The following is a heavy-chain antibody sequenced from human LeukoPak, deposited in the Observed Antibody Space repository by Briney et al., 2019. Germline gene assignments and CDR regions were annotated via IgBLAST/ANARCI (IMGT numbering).Heavy chain of an antibody. CDR3: ASHYYPFDAFDI. Sequence: GGSLRLSCAASGFTFSSYWMSWVRQAPGKGLEWVANIKQDGSEKYYVDSVKGRFTISRDNAKNSLYLQMNSLRAEDTAVYYRASHYYPFDAFDIWGQGTMVTVSS. CDR1: GFTFSSYW. D-gene: IGHD3-10*01. CDR2: IKQDGSEK. J-gene: IGHJ3*02. V-gene: IGHV3-7*01.